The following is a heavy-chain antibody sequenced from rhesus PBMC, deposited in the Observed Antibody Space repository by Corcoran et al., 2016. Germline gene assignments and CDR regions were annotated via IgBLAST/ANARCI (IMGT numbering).Heavy chain of an antibody. Sequence: QLQLQESGPGLVKPSETLSLTCAVSGGSISSTFWTWTRPPPGKGLEWIGRVSGSGGSTDYNPSLKSRVTISTDTSKTRFSVKLSAVTAADMAVYYCTLSFGSGWSPRWGQGVLVTVSS. CDR3: TLSFGSGWSPR. V-gene: IGHV4-173*01. D-gene: IGHD6S26*01. CDR1: GGSISSTF. CDR2: VSGSGGST. J-gene: IGHJ4*01.